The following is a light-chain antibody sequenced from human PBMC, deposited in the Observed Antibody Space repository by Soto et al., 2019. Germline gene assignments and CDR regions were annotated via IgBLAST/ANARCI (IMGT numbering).Light chain of an antibody. CDR1: QSVSSN. CDR2: GAS. Sequence: EIVMTQSPATLSVSPGERATLSCRASQSVSSNLAWYQHKPGQAPRLLIYGASTRATGFPARFSGSGSGTEFTLTISSLQSEDFAVYYCQQYNNWLTFGRGTKVEIK. CDR3: QQYNNWLT. J-gene: IGKJ4*01. V-gene: IGKV3-15*01.